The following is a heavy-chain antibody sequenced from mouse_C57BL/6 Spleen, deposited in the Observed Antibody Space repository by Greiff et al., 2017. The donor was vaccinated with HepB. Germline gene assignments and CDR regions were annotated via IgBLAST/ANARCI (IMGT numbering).Heavy chain of an antibody. D-gene: IGHD2-4*01. CDR2: IYPGDGDT. CDR3: ARHYDYVWFAY. J-gene: IGHJ3*01. CDR1: GYAFSSSW. Sequence: VQLQQSGPELVKPGASVKISCKASGYAFSSSWMNWVKQRPGKGLEWIGRIYPGDGDTNYNGKFKGKATLTADKSSSTAYMQLSSLTSADSAVYFCARHYDYVWFAYGGQGTLVTVSA. V-gene: IGHV1-82*01.